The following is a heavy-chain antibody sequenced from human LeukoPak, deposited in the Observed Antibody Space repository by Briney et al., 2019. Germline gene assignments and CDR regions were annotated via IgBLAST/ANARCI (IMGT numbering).Heavy chain of an antibody. CDR3: AKATDLFWFGELLLGEFDP. CDR1: GFTFSSYA. V-gene: IGHV3-23*01. CDR2: ISGSGGST. D-gene: IGHD3-10*01. J-gene: IGHJ5*02. Sequence: HSGGSLRLSCAASGFTFSSYAMSWVRQAPGKGLEWVSAISGSGGSTYYADSVKGRFTISRDNSKSTLYLPMSSLRAEDTGVYYCAKATDLFWFGELLLGEFDPWGQGTLVTVSS.